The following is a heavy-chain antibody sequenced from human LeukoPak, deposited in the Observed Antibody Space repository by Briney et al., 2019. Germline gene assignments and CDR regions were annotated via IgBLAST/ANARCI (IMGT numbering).Heavy chain of an antibody. Sequence: PGASVKVSCKASGGTFSSYAISWVRQAPGQGLEWMGRIIPILGIANYAQKFQGRVTITADESTSTAYMELSSLRSEDTAVYYCASPVRDFWSGYYRNAFDIWGQGTMVTVSS. V-gene: IGHV1-69*04. CDR2: IIPILGIA. D-gene: IGHD3-3*01. CDR1: GGTFSSYA. J-gene: IGHJ3*02. CDR3: ASPVRDFWSGYYRNAFDI.